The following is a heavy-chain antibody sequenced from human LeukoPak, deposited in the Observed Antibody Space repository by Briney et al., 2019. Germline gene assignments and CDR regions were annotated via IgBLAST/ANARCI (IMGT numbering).Heavy chain of an antibody. Sequence: ASVKVSCKASGYTFTSYYMHWVRQAPGQGLEWMGIINPSGGSTSYAQKFQGRVTMTRDTSTSTVYMELSSLRSEDTAVYYCARDRGRYYCDSSGYFPDYWGQGTLVTVSS. J-gene: IGHJ4*02. D-gene: IGHD3-22*01. CDR2: INPSGGST. CDR1: GYTFTSYY. V-gene: IGHV1-46*01. CDR3: ARDRGRYYCDSSGYFPDY.